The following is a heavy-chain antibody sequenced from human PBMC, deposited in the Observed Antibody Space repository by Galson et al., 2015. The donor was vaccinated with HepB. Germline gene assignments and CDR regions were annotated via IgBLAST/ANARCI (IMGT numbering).Heavy chain of an antibody. CDR2: INTNTGNP. CDR1: GYTFTSYA. CDR3: ARVSSSWYVDWFDP. Sequence: SVKVSCKASGYTFTSYAMNWVRQAPGQGLEWMGWINTNTGNPTYAQGFTGRFVFSLDTSVSTAYLQISSLKAEDTAVYYCARVSSSWYVDWFDPWGQGTLVTVPS. J-gene: IGHJ5*02. D-gene: IGHD6-13*01. V-gene: IGHV7-4-1*02.